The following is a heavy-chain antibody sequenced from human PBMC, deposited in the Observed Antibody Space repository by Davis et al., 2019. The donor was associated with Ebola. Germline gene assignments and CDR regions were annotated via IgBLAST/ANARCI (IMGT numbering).Heavy chain of an antibody. Sequence: GESLKISCKGSGYSFTTYWIAWVRQTPAKGLEWMGIIYPGDSDTRYSPSFKGQVTISVDRSISTAYLQWSSLKASDTAMYYCAKQESLYGSSDYWGQGTLVTVSS. CDR3: AKQESLYGSSDY. CDR2: IYPGDSDT. CDR1: GYSFTTYW. D-gene: IGHD3-22*01. V-gene: IGHV5-51*01. J-gene: IGHJ4*02.